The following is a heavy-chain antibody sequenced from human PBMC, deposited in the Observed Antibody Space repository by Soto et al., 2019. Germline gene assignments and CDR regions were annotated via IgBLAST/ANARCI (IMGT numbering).Heavy chain of an antibody. CDR3: ARWGTTGGLDV. Sequence: QVQLVESGGGVVQPGTSLRVSCVGSGFTFRSYVIHWVRQPPGKGLEWVALTSYDGSDKYYDDSVRGRFTISRDNSRNTVDLQMVSLRLEDTALYYCARWGTTGGLDVWGQGTLVSVSS. J-gene: IGHJ1*01. V-gene: IGHV3-30*19. CDR1: GFTFRSYV. CDR2: TSYDGSDK. D-gene: IGHD3-16*01.